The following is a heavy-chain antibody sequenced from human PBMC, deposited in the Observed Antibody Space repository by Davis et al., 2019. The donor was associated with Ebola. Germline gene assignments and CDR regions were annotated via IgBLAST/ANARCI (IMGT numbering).Heavy chain of an antibody. D-gene: IGHD3-3*01. CDR2: IYYSGST. Sequence: SETLSLTCTVSGGSISSYYWSWIRQPPGKGLEWVGYIYYSGSTNYNPSLKSRVTISVDTSKNQFSLKLSSVTAADTAVYYCARTSYYDFWSGYSPRLPSWFDPWGQGTLVTVSS. CDR1: GGSISSYY. J-gene: IGHJ5*02. V-gene: IGHV4-59*01. CDR3: ARTSYYDFWSGYSPRLPSWFDP.